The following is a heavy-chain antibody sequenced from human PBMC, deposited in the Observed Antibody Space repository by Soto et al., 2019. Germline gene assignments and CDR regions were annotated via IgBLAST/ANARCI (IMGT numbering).Heavy chain of an antibody. CDR3: AKTKGGYGAIFDY. CDR2: ISYDGSNK. V-gene: IGHV3-30*18. J-gene: IGHJ4*02. Sequence: QVQLVESGGGVVQPGRSLRLSCAASGFTFSSYGMHWVRQAPGQGLEWVAVISYDGSNKYYADSVKGRFTISRDNSKNTLYLQMNSLRAEDTAVYYCAKTKGGYGAIFDYWGQGTLVTVSS. D-gene: IGHD4-17*01. CDR1: GFTFSSYG.